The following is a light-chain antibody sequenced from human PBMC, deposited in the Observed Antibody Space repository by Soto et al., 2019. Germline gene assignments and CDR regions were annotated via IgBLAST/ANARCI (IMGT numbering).Light chain of an antibody. CDR2: AAS. J-gene: IGKJ1*01. Sequence: DIQMTQSPSTLSGSVGDRVTITFRASQTISSWLAWYQQKPGKAPNLLIYAASTLQSGVPSRFSGSGSGTEFTLTISSLQPEDFAVYFCHSYDKWPPGTFGQGTKVDIK. CDR1: QTISSW. V-gene: IGKV1-5*01. CDR3: HSYDKWPPGT.